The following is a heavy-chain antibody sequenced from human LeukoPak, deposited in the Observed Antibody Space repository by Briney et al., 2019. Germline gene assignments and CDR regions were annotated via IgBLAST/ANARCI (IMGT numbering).Heavy chain of an antibody. CDR3: ARDARLRAYYYMDV. Sequence: ASVKVSCKASGYTFTGYYMHWVRQAPGQGLEWMGGIIPIFGTANYAQKFQGRVTITADKSTSTAYMELSSLRSEDTAVYYCARDARLRAYYYMDVWGKGTTVTVSS. V-gene: IGHV1-69*06. CDR1: GYTFTGYY. J-gene: IGHJ6*03. CDR2: IIPIFGTA. D-gene: IGHD5-12*01.